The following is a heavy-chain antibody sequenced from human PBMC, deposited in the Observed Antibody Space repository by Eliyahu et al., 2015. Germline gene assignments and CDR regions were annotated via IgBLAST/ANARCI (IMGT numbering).Heavy chain of an antibody. Sequence: QVQLVQSGAEVKKPGSSVKVSCKASGGPFSSYAISWVRQAPGQGLEWMGRIIPILGIANYAQKFQGRVTITADKSTSTAYMELSSLRSEDTAVYYCARAPRHGVSSFDYWGQGTLVTVSS. J-gene: IGHJ4*02. CDR2: IIPILGIA. V-gene: IGHV1-69*04. D-gene: IGHD4-17*01. CDR3: ARAPRHGVSSFDY. CDR1: GGPFSSYA.